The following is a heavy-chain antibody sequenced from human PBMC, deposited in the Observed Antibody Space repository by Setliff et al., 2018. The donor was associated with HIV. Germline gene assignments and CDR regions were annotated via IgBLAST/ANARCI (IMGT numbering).Heavy chain of an antibody. J-gene: IGHJ5*02. CDR1: GYTFSMYW. V-gene: IGHV5-51*01. CDR3: AISGSPDRRPT. D-gene: IGHD3-10*01. Sequence: PRGSLKISCQTSGYTFSMYWIGWVRQRPGKGLEWMAILYPGDSDIRYSPSFQGQVTISADKSISTAYLQWSSLKASDTAIYYCAISGSPDRRPTWGQGTLVTVSS. CDR2: LYPGDSDI.